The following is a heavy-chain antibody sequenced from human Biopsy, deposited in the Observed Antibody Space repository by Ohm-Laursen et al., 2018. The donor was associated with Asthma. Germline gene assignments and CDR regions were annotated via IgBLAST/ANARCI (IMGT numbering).Heavy chain of an antibody. Sequence: SSLRLPCSASGITFSTYGMHWVRQAPGKGLEWVSFIWYDGRKKTYADSVKGRFTISRDNSKNTLYLQMNSLRAEDTAVYYCARKIAARGGMGVWGQGTTVTVSS. V-gene: IGHV3-33*01. CDR1: GITFSTYG. CDR2: IWYDGRKK. CDR3: ARKIAARGGMGV. J-gene: IGHJ6*02. D-gene: IGHD6-6*01.